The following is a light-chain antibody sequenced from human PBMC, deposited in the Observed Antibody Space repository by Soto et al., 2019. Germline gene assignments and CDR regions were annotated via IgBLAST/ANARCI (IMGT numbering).Light chain of an antibody. Sequence: DFQLTQSPSTLSASVGDRVTITCRASQSISNWLGWYQQKPGKAPKFLIYDASTLETGVPSRFSGSGYGTEFTLTLGSLQPDDFATYYCQQYNRYSVHFGGGTRVEMK. CDR2: DAS. CDR1: QSISNW. V-gene: IGKV1-5*03. J-gene: IGKJ4*01. CDR3: QQYNRYSVH.